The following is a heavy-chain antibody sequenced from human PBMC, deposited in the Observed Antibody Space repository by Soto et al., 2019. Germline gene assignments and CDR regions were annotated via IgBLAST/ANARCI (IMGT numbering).Heavy chain of an antibody. J-gene: IGHJ6*02. CDR1: GYTFTSYG. CDR3: ARDRLGFGELSGDGLDV. CDR2: ISAYNGIT. Sequence: QVQLVQSGTEMKKPGASVKVSCKASGYTFTSYGVSWVRQAPGQGLEWMGWISAYNGITNYAQKLQGRVTMTTDTSTGTAYMELRSLKSDDTAVYYCARDRLGFGELSGDGLDVWGQGTTVTVSS. D-gene: IGHD3-10*01. V-gene: IGHV1-18*01.